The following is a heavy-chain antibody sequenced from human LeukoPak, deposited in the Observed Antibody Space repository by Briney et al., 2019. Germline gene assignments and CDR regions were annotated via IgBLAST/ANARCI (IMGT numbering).Heavy chain of an antibody. Sequence: ASVKVSCKASGYTFASFGINWVRQAPGQGLEWMGWVSAYNSDTYYAQKLHDRVTMTTDASTNTAYMELRSLRSDDTAVYYCARGLYIAPSDHWGLGTLVTVSS. CDR2: VSAYNSDT. CDR1: GYTFASFG. V-gene: IGHV1-18*01. CDR3: ARGLYIAPSDH. D-gene: IGHD2-21*01. J-gene: IGHJ4*02.